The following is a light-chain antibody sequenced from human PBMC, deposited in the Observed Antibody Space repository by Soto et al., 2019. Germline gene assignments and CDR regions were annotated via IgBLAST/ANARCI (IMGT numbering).Light chain of an antibody. CDR2: GNS. CDR1: SSNIGAGYD. Sequence: QSVLTQPPSVSGAPGQRVTISGTGGSSNIGAGYDVHWYQQLPGTAPKLLIYGNSNRPSGVPDRFSGSKSGTSASLAITGLQAEDEADYYCQSYDSSLSGGVVFGGGTKLTAL. CDR3: QSYDSSLSGGVV. J-gene: IGLJ2*01. V-gene: IGLV1-40*01.